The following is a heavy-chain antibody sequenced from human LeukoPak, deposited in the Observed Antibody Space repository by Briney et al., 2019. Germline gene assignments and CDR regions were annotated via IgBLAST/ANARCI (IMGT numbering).Heavy chain of an antibody. D-gene: IGHD5-12*01. CDR3: ARDRGKSTWLPGGY. CDR2: ISSSSSTI. Sequence: GGSLRLSCAASGFTFSSYSMNWVRQAPGKGLEWVSYISSSSSTIYYADSVKGRFTISRDNAKNSLYLQMNSLRAEDTAVYYCARDRGKSTWLPGGYWGQGTLVTVSS. J-gene: IGHJ4*02. CDR1: GFTFSSYS. V-gene: IGHV3-48*04.